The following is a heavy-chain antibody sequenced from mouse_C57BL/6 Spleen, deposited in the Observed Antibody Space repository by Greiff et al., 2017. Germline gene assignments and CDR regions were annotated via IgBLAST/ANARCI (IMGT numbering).Heavy chain of an antibody. J-gene: IGHJ4*01. D-gene: IGHD2-1*01. V-gene: IGHV5-17*01. CDR1: GFTFSDYG. Sequence: EVQGVESGGGLVKPGGSLKLSCAASGFTFSDYGMHWVRQAPETGLEWVAYISSGSSTIYYADTVKGRFTISRDNAKNTLFLQMTSLRSEDTAMYYCARGGNYGGAMDYWGQGTSVTVSS. CDR2: ISSGSSTI. CDR3: ARGGNYGGAMDY.